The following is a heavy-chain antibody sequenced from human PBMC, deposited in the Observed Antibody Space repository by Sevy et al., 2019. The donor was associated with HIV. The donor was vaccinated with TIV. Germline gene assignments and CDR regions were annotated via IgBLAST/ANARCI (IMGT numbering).Heavy chain of an antibody. CDR1: GFTCSSYA. D-gene: IGHD3-16*02. V-gene: IGHV3-23*01. J-gene: IGHJ4*02. CDR2: ISGSGGST. CDR3: AKEDVWGSYRYTGNY. Sequence: GGSLRLSCAASGFTCSSYAMSWVRQAPGKGLEWVSAISGSGGSTYYADSVKGRFTIYRDNSKNPLYLQMNSLRAEDTAVYYCAKEDVWGSYRYTGNYWGQGTLVTVSS.